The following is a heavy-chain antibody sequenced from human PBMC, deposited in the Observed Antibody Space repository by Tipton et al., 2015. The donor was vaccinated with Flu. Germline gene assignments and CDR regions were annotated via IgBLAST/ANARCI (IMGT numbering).Heavy chain of an antibody. D-gene: IGHD3-10*01. CDR2: IYYSGST. J-gene: IGHJ3*02. CDR3: ASCYYGSGSYRGDAFDI. V-gene: IGHV4-31*03. CDR1: GGSISSGGYY. Sequence: LRLSCTVSGGSISSGGYYWSWIRQHPGKGLEWIGYIYYSGSTYYNPSLKSRVTISVDTSKNQFSLKLSSVTAADTAVYYCASCYYGSGSYRGDAFDIWGQGTMVTVSS.